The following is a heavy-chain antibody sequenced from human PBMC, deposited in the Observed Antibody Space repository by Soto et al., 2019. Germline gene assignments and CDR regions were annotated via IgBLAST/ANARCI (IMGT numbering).Heavy chain of an antibody. J-gene: IGHJ4*02. D-gene: IGHD6-19*01. V-gene: IGHV4-61*01. CDR1: GGSVSSGHFY. CDR3: ARSGSGSGWL. CDR2: IYYSGST. Sequence: PXETLSLTCTVSGGSVSSGHFYWSWIRQPPGKGLEWIGYIYYSGSTKYNPSLRSRVTILVDTSKNQFSLKLTSVTAADTAVYYCARSGSGSGWLGGQGTLVTVSS.